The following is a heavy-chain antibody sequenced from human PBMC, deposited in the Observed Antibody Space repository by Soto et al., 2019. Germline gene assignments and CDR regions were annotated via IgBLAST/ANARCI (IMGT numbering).Heavy chain of an antibody. D-gene: IGHD3-3*01. CDR2: IRSKAYGGTT. J-gene: IGHJ4*02. CDR3: TRGLRRITIFGVVTDY. Sequence: GGSLRLSCTASGFTFGDYAMSWFRQAPGKGLEWVGFIRSKAYGGTTEYAASVKGRFTISRDDSKSIAYLQMNSLKTEDTAVYYCTRGLRRITIFGVVTDYWGQGTLVTVSS. CDR1: GFTFGDYA. V-gene: IGHV3-49*03.